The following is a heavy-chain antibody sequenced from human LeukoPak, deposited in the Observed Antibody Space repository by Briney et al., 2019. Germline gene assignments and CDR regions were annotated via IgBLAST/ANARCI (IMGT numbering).Heavy chain of an antibody. D-gene: IGHD2-15*01. CDR2: FDPENGEK. CDR1: VYTLIKLS. CDR3: GSILGGSSNDAFDI. V-gene: IGHV1-24*01. J-gene: IGHJ3*02. Sequence: ASLKVSCKVAVYTLIKLSMHWVGQAPGRGLEWMEGFDPENGEKTYDQKFQGKATMTEDRSTAPAYREVSSLRSADTAVYYCGSILGGSSNDAFDIWGQGTLVTVSS.